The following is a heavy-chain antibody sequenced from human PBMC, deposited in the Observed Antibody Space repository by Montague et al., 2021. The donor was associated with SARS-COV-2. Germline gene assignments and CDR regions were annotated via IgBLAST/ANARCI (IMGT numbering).Heavy chain of an antibody. D-gene: IGHD3-9*01. CDR3: AHFGILRYFDP. CDR1: GFSLGTSEVG. V-gene: IGHV2-5*02. Sequence: PALVTPTQTLTLTCTFSGFSLGTSEVGVGWIRQPPGKAPEFLALIYGDDDNRYKPSLKSRLTITKVTSKNQVVLTMTNVDPVDTATYYCAHFGILRYFDPWGQGTLVTVSS. J-gene: IGHJ5*02. CDR2: IYGDDDN.